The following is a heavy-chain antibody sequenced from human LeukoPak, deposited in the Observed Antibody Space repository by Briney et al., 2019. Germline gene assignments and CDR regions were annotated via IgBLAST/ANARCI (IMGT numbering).Heavy chain of an antibody. CDR1: GFTFSNYA. J-gene: IGHJ4*02. CDR2: ISGSDGST. Sequence: GGSLRLSCAASGFTFSNYAMSWVRQAPGKGLEWVSAISGSDGSTNYADSVKGRFTISRDNSKNTLYLQMNSLRAEDTAVYYCAKETSIVVVTAPIDYWGQGTLVTVSS. CDR3: AKETSIVVVTAPIDY. D-gene: IGHD2-21*02. V-gene: IGHV3-23*01.